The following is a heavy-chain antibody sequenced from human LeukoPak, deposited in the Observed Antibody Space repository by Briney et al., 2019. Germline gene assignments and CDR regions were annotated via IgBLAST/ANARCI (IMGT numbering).Heavy chain of an antibody. D-gene: IGHD6-13*01. CDR3: AKDREAAAGWLYC. J-gene: IGHJ4*02. CDR1: GSTFSSYG. CDR2: IRYDGSNK. V-gene: IGHV3-30*02. Sequence: GGSLRLSRAASGSTFSSYGMHWVRQAPGKGLEWVAFIRYDGSNKYYADSVKGRFTISRDNSKNTLYLQMNSLRAEDTAVYYCAKDREAAAGWLYCWGQGTLVTVSS.